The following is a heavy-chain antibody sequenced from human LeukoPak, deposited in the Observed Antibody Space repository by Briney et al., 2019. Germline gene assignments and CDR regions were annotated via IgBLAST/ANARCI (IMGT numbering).Heavy chain of an antibody. V-gene: IGHV4-4*02. J-gene: IGHJ5*02. CDR3: ARSDNYVWFDP. CDR2: VYHSGST. D-gene: IGHD3-10*02. Sequence: SGTLSLTCAISGASISSTNWWIWVRQPPGKGLEWIGEVYHSGSTKHNPSLMSRVTMSVDKSKNQFSLRLSSVTAADTAVYYCARSDNYVWFDPWGQGTLVTVSS. CDR1: GASISSTNW.